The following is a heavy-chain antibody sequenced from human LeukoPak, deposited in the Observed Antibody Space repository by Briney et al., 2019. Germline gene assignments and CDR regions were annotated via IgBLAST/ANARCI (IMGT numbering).Heavy chain of an antibody. CDR1: EFTFSSYA. Sequence: GGSLRLSCAASEFTFSSYAMSWVRQAPGKGLEWVSYISSSGSTIYYADSVKGRFTISRDNAKNSLYLQMNSLRAEDTAVYYCARDFTVIQLWPQPYFDYWGQGTLVTVSS. CDR3: ARDFTVIQLWPQPYFDY. V-gene: IGHV3-48*04. D-gene: IGHD5-18*01. J-gene: IGHJ4*02. CDR2: ISSSGSTI.